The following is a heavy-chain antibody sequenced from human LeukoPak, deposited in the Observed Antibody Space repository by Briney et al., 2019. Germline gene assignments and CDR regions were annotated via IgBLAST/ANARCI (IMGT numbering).Heavy chain of an antibody. D-gene: IGHD3-22*01. CDR1: GGSISSYY. CDR2: IYYSGST. CDR3: GRXESKWFYFDF. V-gene: IGHV4-59*08. Sequence: SETLSLTCTVPGGSISSYYWSWIRQPPGKELEWIGYIYYSGSTKYNPSLKSRVTLSVDTSKDQFSLKLSSVTAADTAVYYCGRXESKWFYFDFWGQGTLVTVSS. J-gene: IGHJ4*02.